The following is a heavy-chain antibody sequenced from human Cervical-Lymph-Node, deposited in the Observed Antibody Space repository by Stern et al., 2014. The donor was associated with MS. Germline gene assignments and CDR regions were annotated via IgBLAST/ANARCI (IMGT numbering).Heavy chain of an antibody. D-gene: IGHD3-22*01. Sequence: QVQLQESGPGLVKPSETLSLTCTVSGASINSYYWSWIRQPPGKGLQWVGYIHYSGTTNSNPSLKSRVTLSVDTSKNQFSLKMTSVTAADTAVYYCARDRSYYDSRDPSPGWFDPWGQGTLVIVSS. V-gene: IGHV4-59*01. J-gene: IGHJ5*02. CDR3: ARDRSYYDSRDPSPGWFDP. CDR1: GASINSYY. CDR2: IHYSGTT.